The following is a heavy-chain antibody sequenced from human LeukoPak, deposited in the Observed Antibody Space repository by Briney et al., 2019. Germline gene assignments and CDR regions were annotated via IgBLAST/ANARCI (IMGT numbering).Heavy chain of an antibody. CDR2: IYTSGST. CDR3: ARLHGNWFDP. Sequence: PSETLSLTCTVSGGSISSYYWSWIRQPPGKGLEWIGYIYTSGSTNYNPSLKSRVTISVDTSKNQFSLKLSSVTAADTAVYHCARLHGNWFDPWGQGTLVTVSS. CDR1: GGSISSYY. V-gene: IGHV4-4*09. J-gene: IGHJ5*02.